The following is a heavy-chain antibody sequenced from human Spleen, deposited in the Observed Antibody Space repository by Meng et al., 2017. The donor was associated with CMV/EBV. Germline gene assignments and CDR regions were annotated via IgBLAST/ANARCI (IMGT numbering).Heavy chain of an antibody. J-gene: IGHJ4*02. Sequence: QLRPDAPAPGRGKPSGTLSLTCSVLGGSLSSSTYYWGCIRQPPGKGLEWIGTMYYTGTTYYNPSLKSRVTISLNTSKNQFSLKLTSLTAADTAMYYCGSVKRLGIDHWGQGTLVTVSS. CDR1: GGSLSSSTYY. CDR3: GSVKRLGIDH. V-gene: IGHV4-39*07. CDR2: MYYTGTT. D-gene: IGHD1-1*01.